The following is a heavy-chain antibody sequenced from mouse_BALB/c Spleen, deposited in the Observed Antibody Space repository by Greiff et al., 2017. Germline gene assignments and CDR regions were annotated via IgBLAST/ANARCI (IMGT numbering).Heavy chain of an antibody. J-gene: IGHJ4*01. D-gene: IGHD1-1*01. Sequence: EVHLVESGGGLVQPGGSLRLSCATSGFTFTDYYMSWVRQPPGKALEWLGFIRNKANGYTTEYSASVKGRFTISRDNSQSILYLQMNTLRAEDSATYYCARDKGYGSSLYAMDYWGQGTSVTVSS. CDR3: ARDKGYGSSLYAMDY. CDR1: GFTFTDYY. V-gene: IGHV7-3*02. CDR2: IRNKANGYTT.